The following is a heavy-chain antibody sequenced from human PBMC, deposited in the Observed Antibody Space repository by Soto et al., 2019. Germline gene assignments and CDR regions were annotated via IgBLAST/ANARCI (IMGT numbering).Heavy chain of an antibody. CDR3: ARDLGRHSSSWYAPGY. Sequence: SETLSLTCTVSGGSISSYYWSWIRQPPGKGLEWIGYIYYSGSTNYNPSLKSRVTISVDTSKNQFSLKLSSVTAADTAVYYCARDLGRHSSSWYAPGYWGQGTLVTVSS. J-gene: IGHJ4*02. D-gene: IGHD6-13*01. V-gene: IGHV4-59*01. CDR2: IYYSGST. CDR1: GGSISSYY.